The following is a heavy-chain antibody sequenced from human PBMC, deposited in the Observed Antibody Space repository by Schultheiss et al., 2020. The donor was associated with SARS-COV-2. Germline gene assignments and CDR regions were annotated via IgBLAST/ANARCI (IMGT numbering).Heavy chain of an antibody. CDR2: ICGSGGTT. V-gene: IGHV3-23*01. D-gene: IGHD1-1*01. CDR1: GFPVSGHE. J-gene: IGHJ4*02. Sequence: GGSLRLSCAASGFPVSGHEMSWVRQAPGKGLDWVSGICGSGGTTYYADSAEGRFTISRDNSKNTLYLQMNSLRADDTALYYCAKDQLGYDWNDVPPYYFDYWGQGTLVTVAS. CDR3: AKDQLGYDWNDVPPYYFDY.